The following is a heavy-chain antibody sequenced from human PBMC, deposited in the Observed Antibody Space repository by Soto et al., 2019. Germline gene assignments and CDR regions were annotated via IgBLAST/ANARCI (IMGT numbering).Heavy chain of an antibody. J-gene: IGHJ4*02. V-gene: IGHV3-48*01. CDR2: IRFSSTNI. D-gene: IGHD6-13*01. CDR1: GFTFSSYS. Sequence: EVRLVESGGGLVHPGGSLRLSCAASGFTFSSYSMSWVRQTPGKGLEWSSYIRFSSTNIHSADSAKGRFTISRDNAKNSLYLQRNSLRAEDTAVYYGARGGAAAGTTFDYWGQGTLVTVSS. CDR3: ARGGAAAGTTFDY.